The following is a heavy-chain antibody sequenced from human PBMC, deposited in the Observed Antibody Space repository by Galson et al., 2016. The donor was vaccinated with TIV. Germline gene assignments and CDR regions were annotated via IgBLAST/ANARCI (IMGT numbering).Heavy chain of an antibody. CDR1: GFRSDDYV. J-gene: IGHJ3*01. CDR2: MTWNGDEI. Sequence: SLRLSCAASGFRSDDYVMHWVRQAPGKGLEWVSGMTWNGDEIGYADSVRGRFTISRDSATNSLYLEMNSLRPEDTALYFCSRGILGVHTVAFDVWGQGTMVTVS. V-gene: IGHV3-9*02. D-gene: IGHD1-26*01. CDR3: SRGILGVHTVAFDV.